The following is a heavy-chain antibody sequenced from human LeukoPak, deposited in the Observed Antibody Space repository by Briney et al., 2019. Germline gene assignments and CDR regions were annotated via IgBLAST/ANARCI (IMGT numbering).Heavy chain of an antibody. CDR1: GFTLSNYW. J-gene: IGHJ4*02. V-gene: IGHV3-7*01. D-gene: IGHD3-16*01. Sequence: GGSLRLSCAASGFTLSNYWMSWVRQAPGKGLEWVAIINPEGSDKYYVDSVKGRFTISRDNAKNSLYLQMTRLRADDTAVYYRTRDWTDSYDSQRSNDYWGQGTLVTVSS. CDR2: INPEGSDK. CDR3: TRDWTDSYDSQRSNDY.